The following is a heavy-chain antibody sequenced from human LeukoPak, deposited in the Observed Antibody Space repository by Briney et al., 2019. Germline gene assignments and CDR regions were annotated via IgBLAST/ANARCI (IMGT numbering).Heavy chain of an antibody. CDR2: IYYSGST. V-gene: IGHV4-39*01. CDR1: GGPISSSSYY. Sequence: SETLSLTCTVSGGPISSSSYYWGWIRQPPGKGLEWIGSIYYSGSTYYNPSLKSRVTISVDTSKNQFSLKLSSVTAADTAVYYCARHGFGYNYYYYYMDVWGKGTTVTISS. CDR3: ARHGFGYNYYYYYMDV. J-gene: IGHJ6*03. D-gene: IGHD3-10*01.